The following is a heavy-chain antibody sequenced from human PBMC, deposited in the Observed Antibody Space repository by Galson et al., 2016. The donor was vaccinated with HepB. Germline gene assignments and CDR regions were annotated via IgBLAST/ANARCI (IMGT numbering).Heavy chain of an antibody. V-gene: IGHV1-3*01. CDR2: INGGTGDT. CDR3: ARGLGGSGSFHF. J-gene: IGHJ4*02. D-gene: IGHD3-10*01. Sequence: VKVSCKASGYTFTSYAFHWVRQAPGQRLEWVGSINGGTGDTESSQKFQDRVIFSRDTTASTAYMEIRGLRSEDTAVFYCARGLGGSGSFHFWGQGTLVIVSS. CDR1: GYTFTSYA.